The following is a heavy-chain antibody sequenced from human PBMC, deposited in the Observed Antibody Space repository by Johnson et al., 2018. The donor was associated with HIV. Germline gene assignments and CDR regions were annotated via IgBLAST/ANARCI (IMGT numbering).Heavy chain of an antibody. CDR3: ARGRITMVQGVIFGAFDI. Sequence: QVQLVESGGGVVQPARSLRLSCAASGFTFSSYAMHWVRQAPGKGLEWVAVISYDGSNKYYADSVKGRFTISRDNSKSTLYLQMNSLRAEDTAVYYCARGRITMVQGVIFGAFDIWGQGTMVTVSS. CDR2: ISYDGSNK. CDR1: GFTFSSYA. J-gene: IGHJ3*02. D-gene: IGHD3-10*01. V-gene: IGHV3-30*04.